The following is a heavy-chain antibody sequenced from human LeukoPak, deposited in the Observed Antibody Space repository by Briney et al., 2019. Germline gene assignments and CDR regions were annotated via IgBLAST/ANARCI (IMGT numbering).Heavy chain of an antibody. Sequence: SETLSLTCTVSGGSISSSSYYWGWIRQPPGKGPEWIGSIYYSGSTYYNPSLKSRVTISVDTSKNQFSLKLSSVTAADTAVYYCARLNWNYYFDYWGQGTLVTVSS. CDR1: GGSISSSSYY. D-gene: IGHD1-1*01. V-gene: IGHV4-39*01. J-gene: IGHJ4*02. CDR3: ARLNWNYYFDY. CDR2: IYYSGST.